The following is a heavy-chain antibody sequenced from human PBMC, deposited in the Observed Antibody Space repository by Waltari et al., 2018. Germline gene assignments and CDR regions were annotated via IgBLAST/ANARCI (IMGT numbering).Heavy chain of an antibody. D-gene: IGHD3-10*02. J-gene: IGHJ5*02. V-gene: IGHV3-48*03. CDR2: IGTSGGAV. Sequence: EVRLVESGGGLVKPGGSLRLSCRTSGFNFSNYEMNWVRQAQGKGLEWICCIGTSGGAVLYADSIKGRFTISRDNAKSSLSLQMTNLSAEDTGVYFCTTMVGVAVDNWFDPWGQGTLVIVSS. CDR1: GFNFSNYE. CDR3: TTMVGVAVDNWFDP.